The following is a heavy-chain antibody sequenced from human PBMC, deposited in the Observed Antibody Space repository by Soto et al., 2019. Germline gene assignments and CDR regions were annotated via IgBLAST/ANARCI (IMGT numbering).Heavy chain of an antibody. V-gene: IGHV3-72*01. CDR2: ARNKANSHTT. J-gene: IGHJ4*02. CDR1: GFTFSDHH. D-gene: IGHD2-2*02. CDR3: ARNTHFDY. Sequence: GGSLRLSCVASGFTFSDHHMDWVRQAPEKGLEWVGRARNKANSHTTEYAASVKGRFTVSRDDSKNSVYLQMNSLKTEDTAVYYCARNTHFDYWGQGTLVTVSS.